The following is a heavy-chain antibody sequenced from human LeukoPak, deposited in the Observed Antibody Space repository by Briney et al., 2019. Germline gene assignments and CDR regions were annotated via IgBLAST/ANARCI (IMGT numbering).Heavy chain of an antibody. CDR3: AKDYGSGSKFDY. J-gene: IGHJ4*02. CDR2: ISGSGGST. V-gene: IGHV3-23*01. CDR1: GFTFSSYA. D-gene: IGHD3-10*01. Sequence: PGRSLRLSCAASGFTFSSYAMSWVRQAPGKGLEWVSAISGSGGSTYYADSMKGRFTISRDNSKNTLYLQMNSLRAEDTAVYYCAKDYGSGSKFDYWGQGTLVTVSS.